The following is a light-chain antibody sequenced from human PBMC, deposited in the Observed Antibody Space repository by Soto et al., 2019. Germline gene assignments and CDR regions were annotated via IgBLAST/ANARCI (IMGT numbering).Light chain of an antibody. CDR1: SSDVGGCRF. J-gene: IGLJ1*01. CDR2: EVN. Sequence: QSVLTQPPSASGSPGQSVTISCTGTSSDVGGCRFVSWYQQFPGKAPQLIIYEVNKRPSGVPDRFSGSKSGNTASLTISGLQAEDEADYHCSSCAGSNNPYVFGTGTKLTV. CDR3: SSCAGSNNPYV. V-gene: IGLV2-8*01.